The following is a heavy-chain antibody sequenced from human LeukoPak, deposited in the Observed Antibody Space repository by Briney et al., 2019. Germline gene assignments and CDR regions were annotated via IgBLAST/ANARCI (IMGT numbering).Heavy chain of an antibody. CDR2: IYSVGST. CDR3: ARDLRAGSYPTYYYYYYKDV. V-gene: IGHV3-66*01. J-gene: IGHJ6*03. CDR1: GFTVSSNY. Sequence: GGSLRLSCADSGFTVSSNYISWVRHAPGKRLEWGSDIYSVGSTYYADSVKGRFTISRDNSNNTLYIQMNRLRAEDKDVYYCARDLRAGSYPTYYYYYYKDVWGKGTTVTISS. D-gene: IGHD3-10*01.